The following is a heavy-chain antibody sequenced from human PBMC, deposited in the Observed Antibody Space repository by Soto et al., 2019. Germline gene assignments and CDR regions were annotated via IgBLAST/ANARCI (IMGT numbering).Heavy chain of an antibody. J-gene: IGHJ6*02. CDR3: ARGDYDFWTAYYGMDV. Sequence: ASVKVSCKASGYTFTSYAIHWVRQAPGERLEWMGWINAGNGNTKYAQKFQGRVTITRDSSASTAYMELTSLRSEDTAVYYCARGDYDFWTAYYGMDVWGQGTTVTVSS. V-gene: IGHV1-3*01. CDR2: INAGNGNT. CDR1: GYTFTSYA. D-gene: IGHD3-3*01.